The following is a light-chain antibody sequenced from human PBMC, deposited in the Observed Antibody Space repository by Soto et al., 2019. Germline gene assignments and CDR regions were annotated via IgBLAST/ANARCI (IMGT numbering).Light chain of an antibody. CDR1: QSVFSSY. V-gene: IGKV3-20*01. Sequence: EIVLTQSPGTLSFSPGERATLTCRASQSVFSSYLAWFQQKPGQAPRLLIYGASSRATGIPDRFSGSGSGTDLTLTISRLEPEDFAVYYCHQYGNAPFTFGPGTKVDIK. CDR3: HQYGNAPFT. CDR2: GAS. J-gene: IGKJ3*01.